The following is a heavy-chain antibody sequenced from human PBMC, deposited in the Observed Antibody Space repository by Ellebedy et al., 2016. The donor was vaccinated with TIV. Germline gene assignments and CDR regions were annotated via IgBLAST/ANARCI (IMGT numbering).Heavy chain of an antibody. V-gene: IGHV3-64*01. CDR2: VTDDGGST. CDR1: GFTFSKSA. Sequence: GESLKISCAASGFTFSKSAMHWVGQAPGKGMEYVSAVTDDGGSTFYANSVKGRFPISRDNSNNTLYLQLGSLRAEDMAVYYCARRGRGGYDFWGQGTLVAVSS. CDR3: ARRGRGGYDF. J-gene: IGHJ4*02. D-gene: IGHD5-24*01.